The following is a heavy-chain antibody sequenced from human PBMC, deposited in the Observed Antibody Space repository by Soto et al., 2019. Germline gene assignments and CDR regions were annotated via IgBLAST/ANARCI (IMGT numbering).Heavy chain of an antibody. CDR2: IFYTGST. CDR1: GGTINSGDYF. V-gene: IGHV4-30-4*01. Sequence: SETLSLTCSVSGGTINSGDYFWSWIRQPPGKGLEWIGSIFYTGSTYYSPSLKSRASMSMDTSKNLLSLRLRSLTAAYTAVYFCARVKATLYRHYHFAHWDQRTPFTVSS. J-gene: IGHJ4*02. CDR3: ARVKATLYRHYHFAH. D-gene: IGHD5-12*01.